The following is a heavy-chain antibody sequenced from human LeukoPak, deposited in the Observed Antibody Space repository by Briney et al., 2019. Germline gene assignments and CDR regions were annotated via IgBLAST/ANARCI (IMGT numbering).Heavy chain of an antibody. V-gene: IGHV4-4*07. Sequence: SETLSLTCTVSGGSISSYYWSWIRQPAGKGLEWMGLIYPSVGTKYNPPLKRRVTMSVDTSKNQFSLKLSSVTAADTAVYYCARGPSAAAGPYWYFDLWGRGTLVTVSS. D-gene: IGHD6-13*01. CDR3: ARGPSAAAGPYWYFDL. CDR2: IYPSVGT. CDR1: GGSISSYY. J-gene: IGHJ2*01.